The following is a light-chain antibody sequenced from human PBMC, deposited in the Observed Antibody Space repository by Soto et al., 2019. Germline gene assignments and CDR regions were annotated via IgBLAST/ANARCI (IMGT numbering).Light chain of an antibody. J-gene: IGKJ1*01. CDR2: KIS. Sequence: DILMTQTPLSSPVTLGQPASISCTSSQSLVHSDGNTYLSWLHQRPGQPPRLLIYKISNRFSGVPDRFSGSGAGTDFTLTISRVEPEDVGVYYCQHYNNWPPWTFGQGTKVDIK. CDR3: QHYNNWPPWT. CDR1: QSLVHSDGNTY. V-gene: IGKV2-24*01.